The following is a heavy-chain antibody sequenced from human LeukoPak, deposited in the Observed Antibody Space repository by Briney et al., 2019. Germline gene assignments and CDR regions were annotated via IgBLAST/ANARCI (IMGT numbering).Heavy chain of an antibody. CDR1: GFTFSSYA. Sequence: GGTLRLSCAASGFTFSSYAMSWVRQAPGKGLEWVSAISGSGGSTYYADSVKGRFTIPRDNSKNTLYLQMNSLRAEDTAVYYCAKFHVVVAATGFDYWGQGTLVTVSS. CDR3: AKFHVVVAATGFDY. D-gene: IGHD2-15*01. V-gene: IGHV3-23*01. CDR2: ISGSGGST. J-gene: IGHJ4*02.